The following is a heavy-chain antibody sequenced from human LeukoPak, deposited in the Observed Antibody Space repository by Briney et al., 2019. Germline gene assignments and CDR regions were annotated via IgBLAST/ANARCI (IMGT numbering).Heavy chain of an antibody. CDR2: ICHSGSI. V-gene: IGHV4-38-2*02. Sequence: SETLSLNCTVSGYSINNGYFWGWIRQPPGKGLECIGTICHSGSIYYNPSLKGRVTISVDTSKNQFSLKLNSLTAADTAVYYCARAIRTGLGIGSFDGWGQGTLVTVSS. CDR1: GYSINNGYF. D-gene: IGHD7-27*01. CDR3: ARAIRTGLGIGSFDG. J-gene: IGHJ4*02.